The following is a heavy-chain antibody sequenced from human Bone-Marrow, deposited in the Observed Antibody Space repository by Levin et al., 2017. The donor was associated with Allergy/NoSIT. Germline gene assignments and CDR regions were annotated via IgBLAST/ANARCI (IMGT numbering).Heavy chain of an antibody. CDR2: IWYDGGNK. Sequence: GGSLRLSCAASGFTFSTYGMHWVRQAPGKGLEWVAVIWYDGGNKYYADSVKGRFTISRDNSKNTLYLQMNSLRAEDTAVYYCARDSHGTVKYFDYWGQRTLGNVSS. J-gene: IGHJ4*02. V-gene: IGHV3-33*01. CDR3: ARDSHGTVKYFDY. CDR1: GFTFSTYG. D-gene: IGHD3/OR15-3a*01.